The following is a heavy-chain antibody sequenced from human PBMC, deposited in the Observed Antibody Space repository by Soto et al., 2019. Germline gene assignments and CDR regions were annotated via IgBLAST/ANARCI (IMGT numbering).Heavy chain of an antibody. CDR3: ARGAPHQIVVVVAANTNYFDY. D-gene: IGHD2-15*01. CDR1: GGSFSGYY. Sequence: SETLSLTCAVYGGSFSGYYWSWIRQPPGKGLEWIGEINHSGSTNYNPSLKSRVTISVDTSKNQFSLKLSSVTAADTAVYYCARGAPHQIVVVVAANTNYFDYWGQGTLVTVSS. V-gene: IGHV4-34*01. J-gene: IGHJ4*02. CDR2: INHSGST.